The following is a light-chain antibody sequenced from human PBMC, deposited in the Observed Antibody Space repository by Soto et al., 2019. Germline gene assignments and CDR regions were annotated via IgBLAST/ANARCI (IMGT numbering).Light chain of an antibody. V-gene: IGLV1-40*01. J-gene: IGLJ1*01. CDR3: QSYDSSLSGAYV. CDR1: SSNIGAGYD. CDR2: GNS. Sequence: QSVLTQPPSVSGAPGQRVTISCTGSSSNIGAGYDVHWYQQLPGTAPKLLIYGNSNRPSGVPDRFSGSKSGTSAYLAITGLQAEEEADYYCQSYDSSLSGAYVFGTGTKVTVL.